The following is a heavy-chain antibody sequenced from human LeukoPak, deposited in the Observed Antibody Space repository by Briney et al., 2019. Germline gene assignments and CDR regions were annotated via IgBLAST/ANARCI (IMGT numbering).Heavy chain of an antibody. J-gene: IGHJ4*02. D-gene: IGHD3-10*01. CDR2: IIPIFGTA. CDR3: ARDRGGSGTYYHFDY. CDR1: GGTFSSYA. Sequence: GASVKVSCKASGGTFSSYAISWVRQAPGQGLEWMGGIIPIFGTANYAQKFQGRVTITTDESTSTAYMELSSLRSEDTAVYYCARDRGGSGTYYHFDYWGQGTLVTVSS. V-gene: IGHV1-69*05.